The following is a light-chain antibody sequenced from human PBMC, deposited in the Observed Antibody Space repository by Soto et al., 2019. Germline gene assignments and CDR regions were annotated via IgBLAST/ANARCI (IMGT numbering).Light chain of an antibody. CDR2: YDS. V-gene: IGLV3-21*01. CDR1: NVGGRS. CDR3: QVWEATGDQVV. J-gene: IGLJ2*01. Sequence: SYELTQPPSVSVAPGETARISCGGNNVGGRSVHWYQQKPGQAPFLVIYYDSDRPSGIPERFSGSNSGNTATLIISRVEAGDEADYYCQVWEATGDQVVFGGGTKVTVL.